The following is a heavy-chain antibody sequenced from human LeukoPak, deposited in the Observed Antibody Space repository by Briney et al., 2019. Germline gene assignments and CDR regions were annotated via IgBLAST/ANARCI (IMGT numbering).Heavy chain of an antibody. CDR2: IYYSGST. J-gene: IGHJ4*02. D-gene: IGHD1-26*01. V-gene: IGHV4-30-4*01. Sequence: PSETLSLTCTVSGGSISSGDYYWTWIRQPPGKGLEWIGYIYYSGSTNYNPSLKSRVPISVDTSKNQFSLKLSSVTAADTAVYYCVSGDKRGVDYWGQGTLVTVSS. CDR1: GGSISSGDYY. CDR3: VSGDKRGVDY.